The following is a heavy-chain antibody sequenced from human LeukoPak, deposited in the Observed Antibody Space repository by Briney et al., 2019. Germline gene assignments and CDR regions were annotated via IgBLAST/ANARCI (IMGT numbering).Heavy chain of an antibody. CDR1: GGSISSGGYY. J-gene: IGHJ3*02. CDR3: ARDHPPSYCTNGVCYPGAFDI. CDR2: IYYSGST. V-gene: IGHV4-31*03. D-gene: IGHD2-8*01. Sequence: SETLSLTCTVSGGSISSGGYYWSWIRQHPGKGLEWIGYIYYSGSTYYNPSLKSRVTISVDTSKNQFSLKLSSVTAADTAVYYCARDHPPSYCTNGVCYPGAFDIWGQGTMVTVSS.